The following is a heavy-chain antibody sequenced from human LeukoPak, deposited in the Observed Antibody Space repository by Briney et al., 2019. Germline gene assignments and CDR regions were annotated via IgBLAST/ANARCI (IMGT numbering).Heavy chain of an antibody. Sequence: SETLSLTCTVSGGSISSYYWSWIRQPPGKGLEWIGYIYYSGSTNCNPSLKSRVTISVDTSKNQFSLKLSSVTAADTAVYYCARYSYSGSYYFFDYWGQGTLVTVSS. J-gene: IGHJ4*02. V-gene: IGHV4-59*08. D-gene: IGHD1-26*01. CDR3: ARYSYSGSYYFFDY. CDR1: GGSISSYY. CDR2: IYYSGST.